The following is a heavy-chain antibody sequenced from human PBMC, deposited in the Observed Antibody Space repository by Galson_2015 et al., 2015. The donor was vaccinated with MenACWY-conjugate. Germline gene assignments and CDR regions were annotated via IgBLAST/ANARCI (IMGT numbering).Heavy chain of an antibody. CDR2: ISTNNGNT. CDR1: GYTFTVYG. V-gene: IGHV1-18*04. CDR3: ASDHLYCNSAGCVGSGTSLEY. D-gene: IGHD2/OR15-2a*01. Sequence: SVKVSCKASGYTFTVYGINWVRQAPGQGLEWMGWISTNNGNTAFAQKFQGRVTMTRETSTSTVYMELRSLRSDDTAMYYCASDHLYCNSAGCVGSGTSLEYWGQGTLVTVSS. J-gene: IGHJ4*02.